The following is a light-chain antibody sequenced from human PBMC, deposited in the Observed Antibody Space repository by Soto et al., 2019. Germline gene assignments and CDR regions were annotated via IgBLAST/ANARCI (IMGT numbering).Light chain of an antibody. CDR2: GAS. CDR3: HQYGSAPWT. J-gene: IGKJ1*01. V-gene: IGKV3-20*01. CDR1: RSVSSSY. Sequence: LKQPPLCLPLKQGDRPALSFRASRSVSSSYVAWYQQKPGQAPRLLISGASSRATGIPDRFRGSGSGTDFTLTISRLEPEDFAVYYCHQYGSAPWTFGQGTKVDIK.